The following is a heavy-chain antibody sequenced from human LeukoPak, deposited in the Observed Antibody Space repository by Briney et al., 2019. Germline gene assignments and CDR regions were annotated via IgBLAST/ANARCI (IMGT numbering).Heavy chain of an antibody. CDR1: GFTFSTYS. CDR3: GTVPGLMDV. V-gene: IGHV3-21*01. J-gene: IGHJ6*02. CDR2: MSANSYHI. D-gene: IGHD2-2*01. Sequence: PGGSLRLSCAAPGFTFSTYSMSWVRQAPGKGLEWVSSMSANSYHIFYADSVKGRFTISRDNAKNSLYLQMNSLRSEDTAVYFCGTVPGLMDVWGQGTTVTVS.